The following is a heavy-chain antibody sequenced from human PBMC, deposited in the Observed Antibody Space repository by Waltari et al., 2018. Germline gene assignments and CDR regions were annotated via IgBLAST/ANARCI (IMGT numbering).Heavy chain of an antibody. J-gene: IGHJ6*02. CDR2: IKQDGSEK. D-gene: IGHD6-13*01. CDR3: ARDGHSSSWYYYYYGMDV. Sequence: EVQLVESGGGLVQPGGSLRLSCAASGFTFSSSWMSWVRQAPGKGLEWVANIKQDGSEKYYVDSVKGRFTISRDNAKNSLYLQMNSLRAEDTAVYYCARDGHSSSWYYYYYGMDVWGQGTTVTVSS. CDR1: GFTFSSSW. V-gene: IGHV3-7*01.